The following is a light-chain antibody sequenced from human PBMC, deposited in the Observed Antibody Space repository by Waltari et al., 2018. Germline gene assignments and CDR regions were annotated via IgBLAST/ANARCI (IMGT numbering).Light chain of an antibody. CDR2: SND. J-gene: IGLJ3*02. V-gene: IGLV1-44*01. Sequence: LPQPPPPPGPPGRGSPLPFLGANPTTGGKPENWYQQFPGTAPKLLIYSNDQRPSGVPDRVSGSKSGTSASLAISGLQSEDEADYYCAAWDDSLNGWVFGGGTKLTVL. CDR3: AAWDDSLNGWV. CDR1: NPTTGGKP.